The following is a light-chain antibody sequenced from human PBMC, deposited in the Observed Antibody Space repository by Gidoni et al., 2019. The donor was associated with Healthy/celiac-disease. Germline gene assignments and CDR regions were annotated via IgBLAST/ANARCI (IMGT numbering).Light chain of an antibody. V-gene: IGKV3-11*01. CDR2: DAS. CDR3: QQRSNWPMCS. Sequence: EIVLTQSPATLSLSPGERATLSCRASQSVSSYLAWYQQQPGQAPRLLIYDASNRATGIPARFSGSGSGTDFTLTISSLEPEDFAVYYCQQRSNWPMCSFGQGTKLEIK. J-gene: IGKJ2*04. CDR1: QSVSSY.